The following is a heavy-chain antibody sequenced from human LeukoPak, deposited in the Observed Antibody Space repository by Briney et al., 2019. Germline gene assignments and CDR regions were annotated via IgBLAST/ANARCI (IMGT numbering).Heavy chain of an antibody. CDR2: ISSSSSYI. J-gene: IGHJ3*02. CDR1: GFTFSSYS. CDR3: ARGRPHLVRYFDWLSLDAFDI. D-gene: IGHD3-9*01. V-gene: IGHV3-21*01. Sequence: RAGGSLRLSCAASGFTFSSYSMNWVRQAPGKGLEWVSSISSSSSYIYYADSVKGRFTISRDNAKNSLYLQMNSLRAEDTAVYYCARGRPHLVRYFDWLSLDAFDIWGQGTMVTVSS.